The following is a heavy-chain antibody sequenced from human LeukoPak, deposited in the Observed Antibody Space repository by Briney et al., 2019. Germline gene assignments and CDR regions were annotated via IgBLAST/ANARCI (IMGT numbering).Heavy chain of an antibody. D-gene: IGHD4-11*01. CDR2: IIPIFGTA. V-gene: IGHV1-69*05. CDR3: ARALQSDSAD. Sequence: ASVKVSCKASGGTFISYAISWVRQAPGQGLEWMGGIIPIFGTANYAQKFQGRVTITTDESTSTAYMELSSLRSEDTAVYCCARALQSDSADWGQGTLVTVSS. CDR1: GGTFISYA. J-gene: IGHJ4*02.